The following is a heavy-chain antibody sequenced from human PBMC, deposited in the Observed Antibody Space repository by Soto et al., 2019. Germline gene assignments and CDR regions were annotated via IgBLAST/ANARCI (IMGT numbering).Heavy chain of an antibody. CDR1: GYTFTSYY. CDR3: ARGLQSDAFDI. Sequence: GASVKVSCKASGYTFTSYYMHWVRQAPGQGLEWMGRISAYNGSTNYAQKLQGRVTMTTDTSTSTAYMELRSLRSDDTAVYYYARGLQSDAFDIWGQGTVVTVSS. V-gene: IGHV1-18*04. D-gene: IGHD4-4*01. CDR2: ISAYNGST. J-gene: IGHJ3*02.